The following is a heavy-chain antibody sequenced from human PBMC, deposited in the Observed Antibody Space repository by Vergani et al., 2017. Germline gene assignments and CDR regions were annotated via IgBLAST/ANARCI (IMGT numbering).Heavy chain of an antibody. CDR2: IYYSGST. J-gene: IGHJ5*02. CDR1: GGSISSSSYY. CDR3: ARSQGREYYDFWSGYSNWFDP. V-gene: IGHV4-39*01. D-gene: IGHD3-3*01. Sequence: QLQLQESGPGLVKPSETLSLTCTVSGGSISSSSYYWGWIRQPPGKGLEWIGSIYYSGSTYYNPSLKSRVTISVDTSKNQFSLKLSSVTAADTAVYYCARSQGREYYDFWSGYSNWFDPWGQGTLVTVSS.